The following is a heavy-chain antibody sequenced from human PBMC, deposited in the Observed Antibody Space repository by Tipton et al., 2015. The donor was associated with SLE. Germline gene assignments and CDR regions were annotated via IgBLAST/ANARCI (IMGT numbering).Heavy chain of an antibody. CDR3: ARLFSPTPYGDYVYFDY. CDR2: INYSGSA. Sequence: TLSLTCTIYRGSFSGYHWNWIRQTPEKGLEWIGEINYSGSANYNPSLKSRVTISVDTSTNQFSLKLSSVTAADTAVYYCARLFSPTPYGDYVYFDYWGQGTLVTVSS. D-gene: IGHD4-17*01. CDR1: RGSFSGYH. J-gene: IGHJ4*02. V-gene: IGHV4-34*01.